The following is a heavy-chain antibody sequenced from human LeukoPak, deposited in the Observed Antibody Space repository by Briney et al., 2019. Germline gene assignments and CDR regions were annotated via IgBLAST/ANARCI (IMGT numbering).Heavy chain of an antibody. Sequence: SETLSLTCAVYGGSFSGYYWSWIRQPPGKGLEWIGEINHSGSTNYNPSLKSRVTISVDTSKNQFSLKLSSVTAADTAVYYCARDSGYYDFWSGYFLSATPGGGFDPWGQGTLVTVSS. CDR2: INHSGST. CDR1: GGSFSGYY. CDR3: ARDSGYYDFWSGYFLSATPGGGFDP. D-gene: IGHD3-3*01. J-gene: IGHJ5*02. V-gene: IGHV4-34*01.